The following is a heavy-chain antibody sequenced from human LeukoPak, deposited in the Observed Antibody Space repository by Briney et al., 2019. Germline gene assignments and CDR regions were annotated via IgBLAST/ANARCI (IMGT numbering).Heavy chain of an antibody. V-gene: IGHV5-51*01. Sequence: VESLKISCKGSGYSFTYWIGWVRQMPGKGLEWMGIIYSGDSHTKYSPSFQGQVTLSADKSISTAYLQWSSLKASDTAMYYCARRGGGNSGDYWGQGTPVTVSS. CDR1: GYSFTYW. J-gene: IGHJ4*02. CDR2: IYSGDSHT. D-gene: IGHD4-23*01. CDR3: ARRGGGNSGDY.